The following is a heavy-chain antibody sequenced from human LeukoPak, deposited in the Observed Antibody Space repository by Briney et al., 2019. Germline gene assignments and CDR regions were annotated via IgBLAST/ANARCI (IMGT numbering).Heavy chain of an antibody. D-gene: IGHD3-16*02. J-gene: IGHJ4*02. CDR3: ARLLGAAGDLPSYRPSDY. CDR2: IKHDESEK. Sequence: SGGSLRLSCAASGFTFSNYCMSWVRLAPGKGLEWVASIKHDESEKFFVDSVKGRFIISRDNAKNSLHLLMSSLRAEDTAVYYCARLLGAAGDLPSYRPSDYWGQGTLVSVSS. V-gene: IGHV3-7*01. CDR1: GFTFSNYC.